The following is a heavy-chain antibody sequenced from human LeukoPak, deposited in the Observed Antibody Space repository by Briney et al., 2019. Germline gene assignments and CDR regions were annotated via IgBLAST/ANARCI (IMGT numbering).Heavy chain of an antibody. Sequence: QPGGSLRLSCAASGFTFSSYGMHLVRQAPGKGLEWVAFIRYDGSNKYYADSVKGRFTISRDNSKNTLYLQMNSLRAEDTAVYYCAKDRQLWLSRTLGDYWGQGTLVTVSS. V-gene: IGHV3-30*02. CDR1: GFTFSSYG. D-gene: IGHD5-18*01. J-gene: IGHJ4*02. CDR2: IRYDGSNK. CDR3: AKDRQLWLSRTLGDY.